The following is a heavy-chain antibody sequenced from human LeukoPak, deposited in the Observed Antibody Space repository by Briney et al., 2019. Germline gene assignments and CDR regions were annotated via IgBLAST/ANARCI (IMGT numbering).Heavy chain of an antibody. CDR2: INHSGST. D-gene: IGHD2-2*01. Sequence: SETLSLTCAVYGGSFSGYYWSWIRQPPGKGLEWIGEINHSGSTNYNPSLKSRVTISVDTSKNQFSLKLSSVTAAGTAVYYCARGTGAIVVVPAAKDYYMDVWGKGATVTVSS. J-gene: IGHJ6*03. V-gene: IGHV4-34*01. CDR3: ARGTGAIVVVPAAKDYYMDV. CDR1: GGSFSGYY.